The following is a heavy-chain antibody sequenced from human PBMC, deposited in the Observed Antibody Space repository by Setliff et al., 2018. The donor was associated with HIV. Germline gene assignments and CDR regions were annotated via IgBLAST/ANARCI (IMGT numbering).Heavy chain of an antibody. J-gene: IGHJ3*02. CDR3: ARVRYCGGDCYPDAFDI. CDR2: INPNSGGT. D-gene: IGHD2-21*02. V-gene: IGHV1-2*02. Sequence: ASVKVSCKASGYTFTGYYMHWVRQAPGQGLEWMGWINPNSGGTNYAQKFQGRVTMTRDTSISTVYMELSRLRSDDTAVYYCARVRYCGGDCYPDAFDIWGQETMVTVSS. CDR1: GYTFTGYY.